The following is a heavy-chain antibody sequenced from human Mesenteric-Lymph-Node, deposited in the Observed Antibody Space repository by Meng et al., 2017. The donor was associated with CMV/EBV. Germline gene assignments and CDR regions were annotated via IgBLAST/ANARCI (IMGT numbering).Heavy chain of an antibody. Sequence: GESLKISCAASGFTFSSYSMNWVRQAPGKGLEWVSSISSSSSYIYYADSVKGRFTISRDNAKNSLYLQMNSLRAEDTAVYYCARDDYPWHYGMDVWGQGTTVTVSS. J-gene: IGHJ6*02. CDR2: ISSSSSYI. V-gene: IGHV3-21*01. CDR3: ARDDYPWHYGMDV. D-gene: IGHD4-11*01. CDR1: GFTFSSYS.